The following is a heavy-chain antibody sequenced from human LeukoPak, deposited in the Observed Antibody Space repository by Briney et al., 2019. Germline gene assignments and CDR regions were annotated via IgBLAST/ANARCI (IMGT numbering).Heavy chain of an antibody. CDR2: VKSKTSGGTI. D-gene: IGHD4-17*01. V-gene: IGHV3-15*01. CDR3: TKFDYAAFEY. CDR1: GFTFSNAW. J-gene: IGHJ4*02. Sequence: PGGSLRLSCAASGFTFSNAWMSWVRQAPGKGLEWVGRVKSKTSGGTIDYAAPVKGRFTISRDDSKNTLYLQMNSLKTEDTAVYYCTKFDYAAFEYWGQGALVTVSS.